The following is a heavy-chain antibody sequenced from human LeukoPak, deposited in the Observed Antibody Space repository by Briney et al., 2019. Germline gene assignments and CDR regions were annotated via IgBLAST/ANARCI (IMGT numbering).Heavy chain of an antibody. Sequence: GGSLRLSCAVSGFSFSDYWMSWVRQAPGRGLEWVANINQDGGEQYYVDSMKGRFTISRDNAKNSLYLQMNSLRAEDTAVYYCARVSSKAMVRGIITKKNYSYYYMDVWGKGTTVTISS. V-gene: IGHV3-7*01. J-gene: IGHJ6*03. CDR3: ARVSSKAMVRGIITKKNYSYYYMDV. D-gene: IGHD3-10*01. CDR2: INQDGGEQ. CDR1: GFSFSDYW.